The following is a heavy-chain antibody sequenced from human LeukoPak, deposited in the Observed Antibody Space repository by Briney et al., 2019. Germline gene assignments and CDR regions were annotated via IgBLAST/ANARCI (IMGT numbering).Heavy chain of an antibody. CDR2: ISSTGSSI. D-gene: IGHD2-2*01. Sequence: PGGSLRLSCAASGCTFRSYEMNWVRQAPGKGLEWVSYISSTGSSIYYADSVKGRFTISRDNAKNSLYLQMNSLRAEDTAVYYCARAVCSSTSCYELDYWGQGTLVTVSS. CDR1: GCTFRSYE. J-gene: IGHJ4*02. CDR3: ARAVCSSTSCYELDY. V-gene: IGHV3-48*03.